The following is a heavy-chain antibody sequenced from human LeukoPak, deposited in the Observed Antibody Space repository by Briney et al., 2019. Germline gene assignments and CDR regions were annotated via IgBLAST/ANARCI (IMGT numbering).Heavy chain of an antibody. CDR3: ARGPLIAAAGTW. V-gene: IGHV3-23*01. CDR2: ISGSGGST. D-gene: IGHD6-13*01. CDR1: GFTFSSYA. Sequence: GGSLRLSCAASGFTFSSYAMSWVRQAPGKGLEWVSAISGSGGSTYYADSVKGRFTISRDNAKNSLFLQMNSLRAEDTAVYYCARGPLIAAAGTWWGQGTLVTVSP. J-gene: IGHJ4*02.